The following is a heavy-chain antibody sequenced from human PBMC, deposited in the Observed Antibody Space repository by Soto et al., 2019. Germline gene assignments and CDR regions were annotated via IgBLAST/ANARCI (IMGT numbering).Heavy chain of an antibody. CDR1: GFTFSSYA. CDR2: ISGSGGST. J-gene: IGHJ4*02. V-gene: IGHV3-23*01. CDR3: ADPASSDRQFDY. D-gene: IGHD6-19*01. Sequence: GGSLRLSCAASGFTFSSYAMSWVRQAPGKGLEWVSAISGSGGSTYYADSVKGRFTISRDNPKNTLYLQMNSLRAEDTAVYYCADPASSDRQFDYWGQGPLVTVS.